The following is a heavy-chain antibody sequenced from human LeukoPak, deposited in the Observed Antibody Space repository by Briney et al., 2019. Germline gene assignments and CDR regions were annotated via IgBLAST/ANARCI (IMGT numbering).Heavy chain of an antibody. D-gene: IGHD3-10*01. CDR3: ARHIMTYYYGSGLDY. J-gene: IGHJ4*02. CDR2: IKQDESEE. CDR1: GFTFSSYW. Sequence: GGSLRLSCAASGFTFSSYWMSWVRQAPGKGLEWVANIKQDESEEYYVDSVKGRFTISRDNAKNSLYLQMNSLRAEDTAVYFCARHIMTYYYGSGLDYWGQRTLVTVSS. V-gene: IGHV3-7*01.